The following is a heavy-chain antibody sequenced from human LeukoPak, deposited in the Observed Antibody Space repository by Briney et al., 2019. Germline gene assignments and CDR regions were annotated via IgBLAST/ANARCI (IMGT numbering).Heavy chain of an antibody. Sequence: GGSLRLSCAASGFTFSNAWMSWVRQAPGKGLEWVGRIKSKTDGGTTDYAAPVKGRFTISRDDSKNTLYLQMNSLKTEDTAVYYCTSQDIVVVVATPEDVWGKGTTVTVSS. J-gene: IGHJ6*04. V-gene: IGHV3-15*01. CDR1: GFTFSNAW. D-gene: IGHD2-15*01. CDR3: TSQDIVVVVATPEDV. CDR2: IKSKTDGGTT.